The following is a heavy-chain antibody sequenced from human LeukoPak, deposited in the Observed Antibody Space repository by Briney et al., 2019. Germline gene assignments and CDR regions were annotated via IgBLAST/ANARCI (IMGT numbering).Heavy chain of an antibody. D-gene: IGHD6-13*01. CDR2: INPNSGGT. CDR3: ARLAYSSSWYGNYYYYMDV. J-gene: IGHJ6*03. V-gene: IGHV1-2*02. Sequence: ASVKVSCKASGYTFTGYYMHWVQQAPGQGLEWKGWINPNSGGTNYAQKFQGRVTMTRDTSISTAYMELRSLRSDDTAVYYCARLAYSSSWYGNYYYYMDVWGKGTTVTVSS. CDR1: GYTFTGYY.